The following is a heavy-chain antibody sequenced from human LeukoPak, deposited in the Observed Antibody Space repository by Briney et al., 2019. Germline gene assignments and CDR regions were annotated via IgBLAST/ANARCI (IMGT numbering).Heavy chain of an antibody. D-gene: IGHD4-17*01. J-gene: IGHJ4*02. Sequence: ASVKVSCKTSGYTFNAYYMHWVRQAPGQGLEWMGWINPNSGGSNYAQKFQGRVTMTRDTSISTAYMELSRLRSDDTAVYYCARDRYGDYYFDYWGQGTLVTVSS. CDR3: ARDRYGDYYFDY. CDR1: GYTFNAYY. V-gene: IGHV1-2*02. CDR2: INPNSGGS.